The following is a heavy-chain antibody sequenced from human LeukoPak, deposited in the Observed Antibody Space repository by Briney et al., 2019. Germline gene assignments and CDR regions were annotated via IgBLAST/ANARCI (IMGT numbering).Heavy chain of an antibody. CDR3: AGGSGSYSAFDY. D-gene: IGHD3-10*01. CDR1: GFSFSSYA. CDR2: MSSSDDGR. J-gene: IGHJ4*02. Sequence: AGGSLRLSCATSGFSFSSYAMSWVRQAPGKGLEWVSAMSSSDDGRYYADSVKGRFTISRDNSKNTLYLQMNSLRAEDTAVYYCAGGSGSYSAFDYWGQGTLVTVSS. V-gene: IGHV3-23*01.